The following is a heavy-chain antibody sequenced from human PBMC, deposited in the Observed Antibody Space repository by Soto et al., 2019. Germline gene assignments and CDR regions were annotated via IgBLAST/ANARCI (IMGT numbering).Heavy chain of an antibody. D-gene: IGHD3-3*01. J-gene: IGHJ6*02. V-gene: IGHV1-69*01. CDR3: ARVVGSLDWSLWSHYGMDV. CDR1: GGTFSSYA. Sequence: QLQLVQSGAEVKKPGSSVKVSCKVSGGTFSSYAINWVRQAPGQGLEWMGGIIPLFGTTNYAQRFQGRVTFTADEYTITAYMELSSLRYEDTAVYYCARVVGSLDWSLWSHYGMDVWGQGTTVTVSS. CDR2: IIPLFGTT.